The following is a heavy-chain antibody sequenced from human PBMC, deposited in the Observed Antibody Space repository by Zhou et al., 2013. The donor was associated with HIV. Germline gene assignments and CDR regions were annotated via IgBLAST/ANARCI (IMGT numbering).Heavy chain of an antibody. V-gene: IGHV1-8*03. CDR1: GYTFTSYD. CDR3: ARGGKDIVVVPAAIHYYYYYMDV. D-gene: IGHD2-2*02. CDR2: MNPNSGNT. J-gene: IGHJ6*03. Sequence: QVQLEQSGAEVKKPGASVKVSCKTSGYTFTSYDINWVRQATGQGLEWMGWMNPNSGNTGYAQKFQGRVTITRNTSISTAYMELSSLRSEDTAVYYCARGGKDIVVVPAAIHYYYYYMDVWGKGTTVTVSS.